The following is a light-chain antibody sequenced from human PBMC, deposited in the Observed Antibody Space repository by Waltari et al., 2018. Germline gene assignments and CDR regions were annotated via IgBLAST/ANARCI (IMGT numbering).Light chain of an antibody. V-gene: IGLV2-14*01. CDR2: EVS. CDR1: RSHVGGYNY. CDR3: SSYTASSTRV. J-gene: IGLJ3*02. Sequence: QSALTQPASVSGSPGQSITTPCTVTRSHVGGYNYFPWYQQHPDKVPKLIFFEVSHRPSGVSDRFSGSKSGNTASLTISGLQTEDEANYYCSSYTASSTRVFGGGTTLTVL.